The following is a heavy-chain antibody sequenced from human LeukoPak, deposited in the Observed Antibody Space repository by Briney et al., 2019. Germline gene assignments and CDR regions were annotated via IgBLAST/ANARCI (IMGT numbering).Heavy chain of an antibody. J-gene: IGHJ5*02. CDR3: ARERESRFAP. Sequence: GGSLRLSCAASGFTFSDYYVIGIRQAPGKGLAWVSSISHSASTIYYPASVKGRLTLSRDNAKNSLFLQMNSLRAEATAVSYCARERESRFAPWSQGTLVTVPS. CDR1: GFTFSDYY. CDR2: ISHSASTI. V-gene: IGHV3-11*01.